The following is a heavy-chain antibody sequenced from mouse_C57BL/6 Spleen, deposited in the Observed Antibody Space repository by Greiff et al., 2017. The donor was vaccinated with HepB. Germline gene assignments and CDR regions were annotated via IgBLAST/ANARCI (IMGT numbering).Heavy chain of an antibody. CDR2: INPNNGGT. Sequence: EVQLQQSGPELVKPGASVKISCKASGYTFTDYYMNWVKQSHGKSLEWIGDINPNNGGTSYNQKFKGKATLTVDKSSSTAYMELRSLTSEDSAVYYCARSPSYGSLAYWGQRTLVTVSA. V-gene: IGHV1-26*01. J-gene: IGHJ3*01. CDR1: GYTFTDYY. D-gene: IGHD1-1*01. CDR3: ARSPSYGSLAY.